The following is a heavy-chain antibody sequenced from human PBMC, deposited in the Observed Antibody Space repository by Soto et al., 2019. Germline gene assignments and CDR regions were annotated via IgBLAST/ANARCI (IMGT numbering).Heavy chain of an antibody. V-gene: IGHV1-18*01. Sequence: QVQLVQSGAEVKKPGASVKVSCKASGYTFTSSGTSWVRQAPGQGLEWLGWISTDNGNTNYAQHLQRRVSLTTDTSTRTAYMDLRSLRSDATAVYYCARDQGITTFGVYSMYYYGMDVWGQGATVTFSS. J-gene: IGHJ6*02. CDR2: ISTDNGNT. CDR1: GYTFTSSG. CDR3: ARDQGITTFGVYSMYYYGMDV. D-gene: IGHD3-16*01.